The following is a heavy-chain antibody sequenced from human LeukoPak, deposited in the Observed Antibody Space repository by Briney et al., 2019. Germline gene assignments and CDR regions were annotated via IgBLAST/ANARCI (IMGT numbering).Heavy chain of an antibody. V-gene: IGHV3-33*01. CDR2: IWYDGSKK. CDR3: ARGLQLPVLYGMDV. CDR1: GFMFGNYG. D-gene: IGHD5-18*01. Sequence: PGGSLRLSCAASGFMFGNYGMHWVRQAPGQGLEWVALIWYDGSKKYYADSVKGRFTVSRDNSESTLYLQMNSLRADDTAVYYCARGLQLPVLYGMDVWGQGTTVTVSS. J-gene: IGHJ6*02.